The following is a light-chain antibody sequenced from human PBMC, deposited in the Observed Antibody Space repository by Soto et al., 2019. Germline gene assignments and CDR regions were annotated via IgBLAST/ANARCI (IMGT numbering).Light chain of an antibody. CDR2: GVS. CDR3: LSFTSSTTLRV. V-gene: IGLV2-14*01. Sequence: QSVLTQPASVSGSPGQSITISCTGTSSDIGGYNYVSWYQHHPGKAPKLLIYGVSNRPSGVSARLSGSKSGNTASLTISGLQAEDEANYFCLSFTSSTTLRVFGGGTKVTVL. J-gene: IGLJ3*02. CDR1: SSDIGGYNY.